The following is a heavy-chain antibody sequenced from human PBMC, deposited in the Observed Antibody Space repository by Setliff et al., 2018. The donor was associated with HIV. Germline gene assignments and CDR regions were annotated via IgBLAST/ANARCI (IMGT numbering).Heavy chain of an antibody. V-gene: IGHV4-39*01. Sequence: SETLSLTCTVSGGSISSHYWGWIRQPPGKGLEWIGSIYYSGSTYYNPSLKSRVTISVDTSKNQFSLKLSSVTAADTAVYYCARQGGATPEPWGQGTLVTVSS. CDR3: ARQGGATPEP. J-gene: IGHJ4*02. D-gene: IGHD1-26*01. CDR2: IYYSGST. CDR1: GGSISSHY.